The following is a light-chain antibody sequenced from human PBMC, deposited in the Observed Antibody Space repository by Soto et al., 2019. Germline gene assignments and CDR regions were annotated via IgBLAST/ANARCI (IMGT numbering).Light chain of an antibody. V-gene: IGKV4-1*01. CDR2: WAS. Sequence: DIVMTQSPDSLAVSLGERATINCKSSQSVLYSSNNKNYLACYQQKPGQPPKLLIYWASTRESGVPDRFSGSGSGTDFTLTTSSLQAEDVAVYYCQQYYSTPFTFGPGTKVDIK. CDR1: QSVLYSSNNKNY. J-gene: IGKJ3*01. CDR3: QQYYSTPFT.